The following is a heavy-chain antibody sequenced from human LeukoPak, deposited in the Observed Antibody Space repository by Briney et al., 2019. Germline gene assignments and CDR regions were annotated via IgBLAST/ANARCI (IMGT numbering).Heavy chain of an antibody. V-gene: IGHV3-33*01. CDR2: IWSDATSR. Sequence: GRSLRLSCEASGFTFSHYAMHWVRQAPGKGLEWVAVIWSDATSRYYADSVKGRFTIYRDDSQKRVFLQMNSLRAEDTAVYYCARDAQRGFDYSNSLQYWGQGALVTVAS. J-gene: IGHJ4*02. CDR3: ARDAQRGFDYSNSLQY. CDR1: GFTFSHYA. D-gene: IGHD4-11*01.